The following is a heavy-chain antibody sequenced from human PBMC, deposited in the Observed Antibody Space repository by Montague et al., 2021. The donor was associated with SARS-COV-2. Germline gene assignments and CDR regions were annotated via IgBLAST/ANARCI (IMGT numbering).Heavy chain of an antibody. V-gene: IGHV4-61*01. CDR3: ATYWQGGSGRGS. Sequence: SETLSLTCTVSGVSVSNRYTHWSWIRQSPGKGLEWIGHIDYGGSPNYSPSLHSRVTISLDTSRNQLSLRLNSATAADTAVYYCATYWQGGSGRGSWGQGTLVNVSS. J-gene: IGHJ5*02. D-gene: IGHD3-10*01. CDR1: GVSVSNRYTH. CDR2: IDYGGSP.